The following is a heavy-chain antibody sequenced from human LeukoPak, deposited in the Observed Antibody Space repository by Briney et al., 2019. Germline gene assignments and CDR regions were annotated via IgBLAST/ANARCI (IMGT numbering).Heavy chain of an antibody. CDR2: INPTSTSI. CDR3: VRLRRNRDRSGYYYFYNY. V-gene: IGHV3-21*01. J-gene: IGHJ4*02. D-gene: IGHD3-22*01. CDR1: GFTFSNCG. Sequence: GGSLRLSCAASGFTFSNCGMHWVRQAPGKGLEWVSSINPTSTSIYHADAVKGRFTISRDNAKSSLYLQMNSLRAEDTARYYCVRLRRNRDRSGYYYFYNYWGQGIQVTVSS.